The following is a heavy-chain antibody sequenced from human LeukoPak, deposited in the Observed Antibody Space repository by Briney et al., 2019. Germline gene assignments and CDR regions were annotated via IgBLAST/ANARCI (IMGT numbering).Heavy chain of an antibody. V-gene: IGHV4-59*01. CDR3: ARSPEYGDYEFDY. J-gene: IGHJ4*02. Sequence: PSESLSLTCTVSGGSISSYYWSWIRQPPGKGLEWIGYIYYSGSTNYNPSLKSRVTISVDTSKNQFSLKLSSVTAADTAVYYCARSPEYGDYEFDYWGQGTLVTVSS. CDR2: IYYSGST. CDR1: GGSISSYY. D-gene: IGHD4-17*01.